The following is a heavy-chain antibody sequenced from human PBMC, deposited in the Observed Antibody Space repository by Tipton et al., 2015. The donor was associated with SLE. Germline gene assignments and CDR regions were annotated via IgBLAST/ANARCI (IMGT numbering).Heavy chain of an antibody. CDR3: ARSRDKTTDAFDI. Sequence: TLSLTCTVSSGSISLHYWSWIRQPPGKGLEWIGYMYYSGSTTYNPSLKSRVSISVDTSKNQFSLKLSSVTAADTAIYYCARSRDKTTDAFDIWGQGTMVTVSS. D-gene: IGHD1/OR15-1a*01. J-gene: IGHJ3*02. CDR1: SGSISLHY. V-gene: IGHV4-59*08. CDR2: MYYSGST.